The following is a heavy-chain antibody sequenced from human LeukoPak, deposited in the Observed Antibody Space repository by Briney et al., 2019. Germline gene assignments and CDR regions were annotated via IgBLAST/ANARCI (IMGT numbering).Heavy chain of an antibody. J-gene: IGHJ5*02. Sequence: ASVKVSCKASGGTFSSYAISWVRQAPGQGLEWMGGIIPIFGTANYAQKFQGRVTITADESTSTAYMELSSLRSEDTAVYYCARVAYHSSSSAYNWFDPWGQGTLVTVSS. CDR3: ARVAYHSSSSAYNWFDP. V-gene: IGHV1-69*13. CDR2: IIPIFGTA. CDR1: GGTFSSYA. D-gene: IGHD6-6*01.